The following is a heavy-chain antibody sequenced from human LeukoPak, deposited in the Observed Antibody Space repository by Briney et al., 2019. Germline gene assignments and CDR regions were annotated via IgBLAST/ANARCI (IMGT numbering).Heavy chain of an antibody. CDR3: AKVPYPDYGSWRPPFMDV. D-gene: IGHD3-10*01. CDR2: ISDTSTNT. CDR1: GFTFSNYA. V-gene: IGHV3-23*01. Sequence: GGSLRLSCAASGFTFSNYALSWVRQAPGKGLERVSTISDTSTNTYYADSVTGRFTISRDNSMNTLYLQMNSLRAEDTAIYFCAKVPYPDYGSWRPPFMDVWGQGTTVAVSS. J-gene: IGHJ6*02.